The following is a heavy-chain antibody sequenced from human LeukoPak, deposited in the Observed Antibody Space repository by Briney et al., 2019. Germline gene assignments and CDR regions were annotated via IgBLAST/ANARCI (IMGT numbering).Heavy chain of an antibody. Sequence: RASVKVSCKASGYTFTSYGISWVRQAPGQGLEWMGWISAYNGNTNYAQKLQGRVTMTTDTSTSTAYMELRSLRSDDTAVYYCARGPYYGSGSWYNYYMDVWGKGTTVTASS. CDR2: ISAYNGNT. D-gene: IGHD3-10*01. V-gene: IGHV1-18*01. J-gene: IGHJ6*03. CDR3: ARGPYYGSGSWYNYYMDV. CDR1: GYTFTSYG.